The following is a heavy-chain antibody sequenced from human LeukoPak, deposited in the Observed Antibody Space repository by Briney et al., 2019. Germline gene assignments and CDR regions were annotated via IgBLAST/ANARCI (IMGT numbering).Heavy chain of an antibody. CDR3: ASRKLGNDY. J-gene: IGHJ4*02. Sequence: SETLSLTCTVSGYSISTGYYWDWIRQSPGKGLEWIGYIYYTGTSYNPSLKSRVTISADTSKNQFSLKLISVTAADTAVYYCASRKLGNDYWGQGTLVTVSS. V-gene: IGHV4-61*01. CDR2: IYYTGT. D-gene: IGHD7-27*01. CDR1: GYSISTGYY.